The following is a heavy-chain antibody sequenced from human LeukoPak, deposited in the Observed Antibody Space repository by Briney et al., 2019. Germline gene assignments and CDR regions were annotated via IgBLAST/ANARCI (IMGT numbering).Heavy chain of an antibody. V-gene: IGHV4-34*01. Sequence: SENLSLTCAVYAGSFCGYYWSWIRQPPGKGLEWIGEINHSGSTNYNPSLKSRVTISVDTSKNQFSLKLSAVTAADTAVYYCARVCLHWITMIVVATDAFDIWGQGQWSPSLQ. CDR2: INHSGST. CDR1: AGSFCGYY. J-gene: IGHJ3*02. D-gene: IGHD3-22*01. CDR3: ARVCLHWITMIVVATDAFDI.